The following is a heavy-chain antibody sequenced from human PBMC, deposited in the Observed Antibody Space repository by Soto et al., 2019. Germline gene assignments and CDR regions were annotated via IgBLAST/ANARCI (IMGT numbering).Heavy chain of an antibody. V-gene: IGHV3-73*01. CDR3: TRSTVTTTSAFDI. CDR2: IRSKANSYAT. Sequence: PGGSLRLSCAASGFTFGGSAMHWVRQASGKGLEWVGRIRSKANSYATAYAASVKGRFTISRDDSKNTAYLQMNSLKTEDTAVYYCTRSTVTTTSAFDIWGQGTMVTVSS. J-gene: IGHJ3*02. CDR1: GFTFGGSA. D-gene: IGHD4-17*01.